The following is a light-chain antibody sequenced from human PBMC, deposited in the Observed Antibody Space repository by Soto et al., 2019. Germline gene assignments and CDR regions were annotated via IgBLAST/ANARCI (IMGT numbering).Light chain of an antibody. V-gene: IGKV3-20*01. CDR3: QQYDDSPT. CDR1: QTVGSNY. J-gene: IGKJ4*02. Sequence: EIVLTQSPGTLSLSLGEGATLSCRASQTVGSNYLAWYQQKPGQAPRLLIYGASSRAHGIPDRFSGSGSGTDLTLTISRLWPAGFAVYYCQQYDDSPTFGGGTKVEIK. CDR2: GAS.